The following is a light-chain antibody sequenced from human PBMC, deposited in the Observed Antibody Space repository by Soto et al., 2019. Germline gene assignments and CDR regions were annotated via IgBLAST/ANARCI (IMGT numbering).Light chain of an antibody. CDR1: QSISNW. CDR3: QPHGQYPPRT. Sequence: DIQMTQSPSTLSASVGDRVTITCRASQSISNWLAWYQQRPGKAPRLLIFDASTLQSGFPSRYRGSGSGTDFTPTNSSLQPDDFAICYGQPHGQYPPRTFGQGTRV. CDR2: DAS. J-gene: IGKJ1*01. V-gene: IGKV1-5*01.